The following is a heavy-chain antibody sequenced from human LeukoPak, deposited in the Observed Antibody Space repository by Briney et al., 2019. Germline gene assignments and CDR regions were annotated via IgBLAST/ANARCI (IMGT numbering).Heavy chain of an antibody. CDR2: ISSNGGST. D-gene: IGHD4-17*01. V-gene: IGHV3-64*04. J-gene: IGHJ5*02. CDR1: GFTFSSYA. Sequence: GGSLRLSCSASGFTFSSYAMHWVRQAPGKGLEYVSAISSNGGSTYYADSVKGRFTISRDNSKNTLYLQMNSLRAEDTAVYYCARSYGDYAGINWFDPWGQGTLVTVSS. CDR3: ARSYGDYAGINWFDP.